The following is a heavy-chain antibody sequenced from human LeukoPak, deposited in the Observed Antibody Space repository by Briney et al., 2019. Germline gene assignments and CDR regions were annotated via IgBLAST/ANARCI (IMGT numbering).Heavy chain of an antibody. CDR1: GFSFSGYW. D-gene: IGHD2/OR15-2a*01. J-gene: IGHJ4*02. CDR3: ARRGSTDY. CDR2: IKEDGSEK. Sequence: GGSLRLSCAASGFSFSGYWMTWVRQAPGKGLEWVANIKEDGSEKYYADFVKGRFTISRDDAKNSLDLQMNSLRAEDTAVYYCARRGSTDYWGQGTLVTVSS. V-gene: IGHV3-7*03.